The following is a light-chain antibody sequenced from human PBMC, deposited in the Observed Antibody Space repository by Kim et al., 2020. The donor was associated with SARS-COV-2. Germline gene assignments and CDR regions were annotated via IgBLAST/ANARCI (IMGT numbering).Light chain of an antibody. V-gene: IGKV1-39*01. CDR3: QQTYTSPYS. CDR1: QTITNY. Sequence: ASVGDTVNITCRASQTITNYLNWYQHKLGRATNLLIFAASTLHSGVPSRFSGSGSGTDFSLTISGLQSQDFATYYCQQTYTSPYSFGQGTKVDIK. CDR2: AAS. J-gene: IGKJ2*03.